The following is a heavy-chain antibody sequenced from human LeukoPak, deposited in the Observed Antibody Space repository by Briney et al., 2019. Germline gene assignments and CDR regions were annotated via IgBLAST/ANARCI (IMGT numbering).Heavy chain of an antibody. CDR3: AREADCSGGSCYRGAFDI. Sequence: GRSLRLSCAASGFXFSQYAIHWVRQAPGQGLEWVAAIRYDGSNDYYADSVKGRYTISRDNSKNTLSLQINSLRAEDTAVYYCAREADCSGGSCYRGAFDIWGQGTMVTVSS. J-gene: IGHJ3*02. V-gene: IGHV3-33*01. D-gene: IGHD2-15*01. CDR2: IRYDGSND. CDR1: GFXFSQYA.